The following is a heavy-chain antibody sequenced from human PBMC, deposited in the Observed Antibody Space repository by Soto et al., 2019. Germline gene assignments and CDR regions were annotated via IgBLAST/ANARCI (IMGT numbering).Heavy chain of an antibody. CDR1: GGSINTYNNY. Sequence: KPSETLSLTCTVSGGSINTYNNYWSWIRQPPGKGLEWIGYVYYSGSTYYNPSLKSRVTISVDTSKNQFSLKLSSVTAADTAVYYCARGSDYGRYWGQGTLVTVSS. CDR2: VYYSGST. V-gene: IGHV4-30-4*02. CDR3: ARGSDYGRY. D-gene: IGHD4-17*01. J-gene: IGHJ4*02.